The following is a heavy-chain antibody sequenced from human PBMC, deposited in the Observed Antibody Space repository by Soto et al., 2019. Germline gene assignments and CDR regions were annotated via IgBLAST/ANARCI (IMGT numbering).Heavy chain of an antibody. CDR3: ARDPRDYDFWSRRDYYYGMDV. CDR2: ISYDGSNK. V-gene: IGHV3-30-3*01. Sequence: PGGSLRLSCAASGFTFSSYAMHWVRQAPGKGLEWVAVISYDGSNKYYADSVKGRFTISRDNSKNTLYLQMNSLRAEDTAVYYCARDPRDYDFWSRRDYYYGMDVWGQGTTVTVSS. J-gene: IGHJ6*02. D-gene: IGHD3-3*01. CDR1: GFTFSSYA.